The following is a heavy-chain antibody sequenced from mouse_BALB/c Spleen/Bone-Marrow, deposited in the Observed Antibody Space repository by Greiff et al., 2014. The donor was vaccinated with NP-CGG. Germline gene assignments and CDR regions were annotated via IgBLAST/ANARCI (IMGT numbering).Heavy chain of an antibody. CDR2: IYPSGNYT. V-gene: IGHV1-69*02. CDR3: TRTYEYFDY. J-gene: IGHJ2*01. D-gene: IGHD2-3*01. Sequence: QVQLQQPGAELVRPGASVKLSCKTSGYTFTSYWINWVKQRPGQGLEWIGNIYPSGNYTNYNQKFKDKATLTVDISSTTAYMQLSSPTSEDSAVYYCTRTYEYFDYWGQGTTLTVSS. CDR1: GYTFTSYW.